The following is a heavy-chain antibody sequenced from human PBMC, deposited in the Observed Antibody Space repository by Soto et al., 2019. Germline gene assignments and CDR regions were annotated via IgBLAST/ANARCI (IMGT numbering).Heavy chain of an antibody. D-gene: IGHD2-2*01. V-gene: IGHV1-2*02. CDR3: ATKAGY. CDR2: INPKSGGT. Sequence: ASVEVSCKASGYTFTGCYLHWVRQAPGQGLEWMGWINPKSGGTNYAQKFQGRVTMTRDTSISTAYMEISSLRSDDTALYYCATKAGYWGQGTPVTVSS. CDR1: GYTFTGCY. J-gene: IGHJ1*01.